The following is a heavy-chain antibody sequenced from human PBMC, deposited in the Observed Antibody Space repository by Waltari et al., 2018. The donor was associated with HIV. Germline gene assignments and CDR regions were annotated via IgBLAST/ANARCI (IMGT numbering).Heavy chain of an antibody. V-gene: IGHV3-21*02. CDR2: ISTRSSYI. CDR3: ARVIEVGAMDV. CDR1: GFTFRTYN. J-gene: IGHJ6*02. Sequence: DVQLVESGGGLVKPGGSLRLSCAASGFTFRTYNMNWVRQAPGKGLEWVSSISTRSSYIYYADSVRGRFTISRDNAKNSLYLQMNSLRAEDTAVYYCARVIEVGAMDVWGQGTTVTVSS.